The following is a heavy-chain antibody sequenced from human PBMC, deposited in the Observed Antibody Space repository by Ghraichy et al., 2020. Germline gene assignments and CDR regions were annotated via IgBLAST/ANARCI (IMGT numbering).Heavy chain of an antibody. D-gene: IGHD3-3*01. V-gene: IGHV4-34*01. CDR1: GGSFSGYY. CDR3: AREWDYDFWSRYPGYFDL. J-gene: IGHJ2*01. CDR2: INHSGST. Sequence: SQTLSLTCAVYGGSFSGYYWSWIRQPPGKGLEWIGEINHSGSTNYNPSLKSRVTISVDTSKNQFSLKLSSVTAADTAVYYCAREWDYDFWSRYPGYFDLWGRGTLVTVSS.